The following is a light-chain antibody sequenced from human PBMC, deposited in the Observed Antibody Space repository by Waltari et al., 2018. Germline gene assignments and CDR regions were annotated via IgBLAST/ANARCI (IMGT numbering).Light chain of an antibody. Sequence: DIVMTQSPDSLAVSLGEKAPINRKSSQSVLSNSNTKNSLAWYQQKPGQPPKLLIYWASTRESGVPARFSGSVSGTDFTLTISSLQAEDVAVYYCQQYYSTPLSFGGGTKVEIK. V-gene: IGKV4-1*01. CDR2: WAS. CDR3: QQYYSTPLS. J-gene: IGKJ4*01. CDR1: QSVLSNSNTKNS.